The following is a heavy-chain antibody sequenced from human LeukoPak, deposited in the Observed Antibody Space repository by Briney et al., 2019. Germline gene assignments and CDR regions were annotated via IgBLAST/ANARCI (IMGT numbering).Heavy chain of an antibody. J-gene: IGHJ4*02. V-gene: IGHV3-21*01. D-gene: IGHD6-19*01. CDR2: ISSSSSYI. CDR3: ARYSSGWYYFDY. CDR1: GFTFSSYS. Sequence: GGSLRLSCAASGFTFSSYSMNWVRQAPGKGLEWVSSISSSSSYIYYADSVKGRFTISRDNAKNSLYLQMNSPRAEDTAVYYCARYSSGWYYFDYWGQGTLVTVSS.